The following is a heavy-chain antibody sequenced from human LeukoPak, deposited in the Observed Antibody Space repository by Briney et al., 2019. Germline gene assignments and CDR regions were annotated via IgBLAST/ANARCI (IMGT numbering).Heavy chain of an antibody. CDR2: INWNGGST. CDR3: AREYDFWSGYFPYYYYHYMDV. Sequence: GGSLRLSCAASGFTFDDYGMSWVRQAPGKGLEWVSGINWNGGSTGYADSVKGRFTISRDNAKNSLYLQMNSLRAEDTALYHCAREYDFWSGYFPYYYYHYMDVWGKGTTVTVSS. J-gene: IGHJ6*03. V-gene: IGHV3-20*01. CDR1: GFTFDDYG. D-gene: IGHD3-3*01.